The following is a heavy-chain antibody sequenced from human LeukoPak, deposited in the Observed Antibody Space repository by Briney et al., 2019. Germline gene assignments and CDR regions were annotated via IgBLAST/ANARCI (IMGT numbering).Heavy chain of an antibody. Sequence: SETLSLTCTVSGGSVSSGSYYWSWIRQPPGKGLEWIGEINHSGSTNYNPSLKSRVTISVDTSKNQFSLKLSSVTAADTAVYYCARGPAAAGYDSSGYSPDGIYYGMDVWGQGTTVTVSS. D-gene: IGHD3-22*01. J-gene: IGHJ6*02. CDR3: ARGPAAAGYDSSGYSPDGIYYGMDV. CDR2: INHSGST. V-gene: IGHV4-39*07. CDR1: GGSVSSGSYY.